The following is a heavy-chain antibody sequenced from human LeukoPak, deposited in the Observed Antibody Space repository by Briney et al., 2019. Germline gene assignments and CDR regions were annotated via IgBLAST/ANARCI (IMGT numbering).Heavy chain of an antibody. CDR3: AGDKETTGNGRPNWFDP. D-gene: IGHD1-1*01. Sequence: SETLSLTCAVSGYSISSGYYWGWIRQPPGKGLQWIGSIFQRGYSYYNPSLKSRVTISVDTSRNQFSLKLRSVTAADTAVYYCAGDKETTGNGRPNWFDPWGQGTLVTVSS. CDR2: IFQRGYS. CDR1: GYSISSGYY. J-gene: IGHJ5*02. V-gene: IGHV4-38-2*01.